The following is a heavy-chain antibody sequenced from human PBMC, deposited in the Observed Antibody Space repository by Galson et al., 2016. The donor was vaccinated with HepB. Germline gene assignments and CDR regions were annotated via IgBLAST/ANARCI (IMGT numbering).Heavy chain of an antibody. CDR1: GYTFSDSY. D-gene: IGHD1-26*01. V-gene: IGHV1-2*02. CDR3: ARAMWDRGVWAFDI. J-gene: IGHJ3*02. CDR2: IIPDSGDI. Sequence: SVKVSCKASGYTFSDSYLHWVRQAPGQGLEWMGWIIPDSGDIKYAQKFQGRVTMTMGTPISPAYMALSRLRSDDTAAYYCARAMWDRGVWAFDIWGQGTMITVSS.